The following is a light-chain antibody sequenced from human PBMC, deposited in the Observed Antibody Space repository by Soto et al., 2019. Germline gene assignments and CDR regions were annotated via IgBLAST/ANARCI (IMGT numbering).Light chain of an antibody. CDR1: QDIGDW. CDR3: QQGYSFPVT. J-gene: IGKJ4*01. V-gene: IGKV1-12*01. Sequence: DIQMTQSPSSVSASVGDRVSITCRARQDIGDWLAWYQQKPGKAPKLLVYAASSLQSGVPSRFSGSGSGTDFTLTIGSLQPEDFATYYCQQGYSFPVTFGGGTKVDIK. CDR2: AAS.